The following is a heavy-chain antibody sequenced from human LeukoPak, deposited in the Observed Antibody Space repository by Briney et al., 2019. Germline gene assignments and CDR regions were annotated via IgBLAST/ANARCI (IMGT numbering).Heavy chain of an antibody. CDR2: IYHSGST. D-gene: IGHD3-22*01. J-gene: IGHJ4*02. V-gene: IGHV4-4*02. Sequence: SETLSLTCAVSGGSISSSNWWSWVRQPPGKGLEWIGEIYHSGSTNYNPSLKSRVTISVDKSKNQFSLNLSSVTAADTAVYYCAKVGYYDSSGYSANSFDYWGQGTLVTVSS. CDR1: GGSISSSNW. CDR3: AKVGYYDSSGYSANSFDY.